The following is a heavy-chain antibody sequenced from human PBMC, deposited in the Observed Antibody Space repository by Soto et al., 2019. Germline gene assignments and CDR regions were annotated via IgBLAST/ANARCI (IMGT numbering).Heavy chain of an antibody. CDR2: IYWDDNK. CDR1: GFSLSNRGMG. Sequence: QITLKESGPTLVNPTQTLTLTCTFSGFSLSNRGMGVGWIRQPPGKALEWLALIYWDDNKRYSPSLKSRLTIAKDTSKNQVVLTMTNMDPVDTSTYYCANRMTGTTDDAFDIWGQGTMVTVSS. D-gene: IGHD1-20*01. CDR3: ANRMTGTTDDAFDI. J-gene: IGHJ3*02. V-gene: IGHV2-5*02.